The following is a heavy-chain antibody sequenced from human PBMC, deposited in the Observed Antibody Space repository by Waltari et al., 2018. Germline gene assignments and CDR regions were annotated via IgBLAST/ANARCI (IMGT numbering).Heavy chain of an antibody. CDR1: GGPISLPRHY. CDR2: MSYDGAT. V-gene: IGHV4-39*01. CDR3: ATYIGASVGTAAFDV. D-gene: IGHD5-12*01. Sequence: QLQLQESGPGLVKPSETLSLSCSVSGGPISLPRHYWGWIRQPPGQGLEWIGTMSYDGATYTSPSLESRVALSRDTSKNQLSLTLASVTVADTAVYHCATYIGASVGTAAFDVWGQGTMVTVSS. J-gene: IGHJ3*01.